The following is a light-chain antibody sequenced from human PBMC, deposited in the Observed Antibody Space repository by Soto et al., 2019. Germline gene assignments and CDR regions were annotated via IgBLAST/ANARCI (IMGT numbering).Light chain of an antibody. CDR2: WAS. Sequence: DIVMTQSPDSLAVSLGEGATINCKSSQSVLYSSNNKNYLAWYQQKPGQPPKLLIYWASTRESGVPDRFSGSGSGTDFTLTISSLQAEDVAFYYCQQYYSIPRTFGQGTKLEIK. CDR1: QSVLYSSNNKNY. J-gene: IGKJ1*01. V-gene: IGKV4-1*01. CDR3: QQYYSIPRT.